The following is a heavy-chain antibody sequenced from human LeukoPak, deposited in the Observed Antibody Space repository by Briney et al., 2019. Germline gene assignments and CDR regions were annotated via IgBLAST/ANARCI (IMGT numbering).Heavy chain of an antibody. D-gene: IGHD1-1*01. J-gene: IGHJ5*02. CDR1: GFTVSSNY. Sequence: GGSLRLSCAASGFTVSSNYMSWVRQAPGKGLEWVSVIYSGGSTYYADSVKGRFTISRDNSRNTLYLQMNSLRAEDTAVYYCARTRRSNWFDPWGQGTLVTVSS. CDR2: IYSGGST. CDR3: ARTRRSNWFDP. V-gene: IGHV3-53*01.